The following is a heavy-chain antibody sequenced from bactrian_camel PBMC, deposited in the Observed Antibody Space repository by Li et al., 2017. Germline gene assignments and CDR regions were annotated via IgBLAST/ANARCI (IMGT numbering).Heavy chain of an antibody. CDR3: AACLPYGTSRHKH. Sequence: HVQLVESGGGSVQAGGSLKLSCTASEFIFSTCGMRWYRQAAGKERELVSRFRSDGTPTYGESMKGRFTTFEVDAEKTVYLQMNNLKTEDTAVYYCAACLPYGTSRHKHWGQGTQVTVS. V-gene: IGHV3S53*01. J-gene: IGHJ4*01. D-gene: IGHD5*01. CDR2: FRSDGTP. CDR1: EFIFSTCG.